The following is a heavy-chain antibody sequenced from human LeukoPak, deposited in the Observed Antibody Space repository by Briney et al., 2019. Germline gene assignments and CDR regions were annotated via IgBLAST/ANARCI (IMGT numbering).Heavy chain of an antibody. D-gene: IGHD3-22*01. CDR2: ISAYNGNT. V-gene: IGHV1-18*01. Sequence: ASVKVSCKASGYTFTSYGISWVRQAPGQGLEWMGWISAYNGNTNYAQKLQGRVTMTTDTSTSTAYMELRSLRSDDTAVYYCARDRAYYYDSSGYYYFDHWGQGTLVTVSS. CDR1: GYTFTSYG. CDR3: ARDRAYYYDSSGYYYFDH. J-gene: IGHJ4*02.